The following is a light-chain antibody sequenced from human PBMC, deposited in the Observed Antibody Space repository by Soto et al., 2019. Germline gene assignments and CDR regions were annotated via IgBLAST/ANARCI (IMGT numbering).Light chain of an antibody. J-gene: IGLJ3*02. CDR3: AAWDDTLNGLV. Sequence: QSVLTQPPSASGTPGQRISISCSGRTSNIGGNIVAWYQHLPGTAPKLLIYNNNQRPSGVLDRFFGSKSGSSASLAISGLQPDDESHYYCAAWDDTLNGLVFGGGTKLTVL. CDR1: TSNIGGNI. CDR2: NNN. V-gene: IGLV1-44*01.